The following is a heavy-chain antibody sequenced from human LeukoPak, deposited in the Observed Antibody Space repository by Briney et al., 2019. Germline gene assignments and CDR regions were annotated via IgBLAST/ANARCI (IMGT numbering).Heavy chain of an antibody. J-gene: IGHJ6*02. CDR1: GGSISSYY. Sequence: KTSKTLSLTCTVSGGSISSYYWSWIRQPPGKGLEWIGYIYYSGSTNYNPSLKSRVTISVDTSKNQFSLKLSSVTAADTAVYYCARDRVGGYYYYYGMDVWGQGTTVTVSS. CDR3: ARDRVGGYYYYYGMDV. CDR2: IYYSGST. V-gene: IGHV4-59*01.